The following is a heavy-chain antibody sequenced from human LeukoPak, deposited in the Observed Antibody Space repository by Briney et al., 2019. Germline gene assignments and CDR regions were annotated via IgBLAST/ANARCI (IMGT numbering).Heavy chain of an antibody. V-gene: IGHV1-18*01. D-gene: IGHD3-10*01. CDR1: GYTFNMHG. CDR3: ARTYGSGSYLLDP. Sequence: ASVRVSFKASGYTFNMHGISWGRQAPGQGGERMGWISTYNGDTNYAQKLQGRGTITTERATTKAYMEVGSLRSDDTAVYYCARTYGSGSYLLDPWGQGTLVTVSS. J-gene: IGHJ5*02. CDR2: ISTYNGDT.